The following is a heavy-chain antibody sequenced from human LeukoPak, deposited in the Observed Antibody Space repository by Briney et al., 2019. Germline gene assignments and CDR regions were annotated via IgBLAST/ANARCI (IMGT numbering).Heavy chain of an antibody. J-gene: IGHJ4*02. V-gene: IGHV3-23*01. CDR2: ISGSGGST. CDR1: GFTFTTYS. D-gene: IGHD6-19*01. CDR3: AKGPAVAGLDY. Sequence: GESLRLSCAASGFTFTTYSMSWVRQAPGKGLEWVSAISGSGGSTYYADSVKGRFTISRDNSKNTLYLQMNSLRAEDTAVYYCAKGPAVAGLDYWGQGTLVTVSS.